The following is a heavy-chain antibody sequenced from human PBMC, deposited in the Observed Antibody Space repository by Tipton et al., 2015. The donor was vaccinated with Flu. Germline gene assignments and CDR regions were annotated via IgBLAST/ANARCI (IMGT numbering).Heavy chain of an antibody. V-gene: IGHV3-74*01. D-gene: IGHD2/OR15-2a*01. Sequence: GSLRLSCAASGFTFSTYWMHWVRQAPGKGLVWVSRINSDGSSTSYADSVKGRLTISRDNAKNTLYLQLNSRRAEDTAVYYCARGFYDHYGMDVWGQGTTVTVSS. J-gene: IGHJ6*01. CDR3: ARGFYDHYGMDV. CDR2: INSDGSST. CDR1: GFTFSTYW.